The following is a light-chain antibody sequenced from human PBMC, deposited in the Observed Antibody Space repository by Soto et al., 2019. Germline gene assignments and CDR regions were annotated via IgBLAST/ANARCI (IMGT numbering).Light chain of an antibody. V-gene: IGLV2-11*01. CDR3: CSFAGTNSFA. CDR2: DVT. Sequence: QSALTQPRSVSGSPGQSITISCTGTSNDVGGFDYVSWYQQHPGKAPKLIIYDVTKRPSGVPDRFFGSRSGNTASLTISGLQSEDEAVYYCCSFAGTNSFAFGTGTKLTVL. CDR1: SNDVGGFDY. J-gene: IGLJ1*01.